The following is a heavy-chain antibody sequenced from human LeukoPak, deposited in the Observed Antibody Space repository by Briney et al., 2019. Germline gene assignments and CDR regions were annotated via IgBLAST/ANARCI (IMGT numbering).Heavy chain of an antibody. D-gene: IGHD2-15*01. V-gene: IGHV5-51*01. J-gene: IGHJ4*02. Sequence: GESLLIFTKAAAYSSISSCSGCWRRMPQNPLKWMGIIYPGDADTRYSPSFQGQVALSADKSISTAYLQWSSLKASDTAMYYCAARDITVSDYWGQGTLVSVA. CDR2: IYPGDADT. CDR1: AYSSISSC. CDR3: AARDITVSDY.